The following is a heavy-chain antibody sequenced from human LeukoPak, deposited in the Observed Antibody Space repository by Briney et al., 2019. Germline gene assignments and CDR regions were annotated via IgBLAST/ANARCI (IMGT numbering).Heavy chain of an antibody. CDR2: IYYSGST. J-gene: IGHJ5*02. CDR3: PSTNIRFLEWLPFDP. CDR1: GGSISSSSYY. V-gene: IGHV4-39*01. Sequence: TSETLSLTCTVSGGSISSSSYYWGWIRQPPGKGLEWIGSIYYSGSTYYNPSLKSRVTIPVDTSKNQFYLKLSSVTAADTAVYYCPSTNIRFLEWLPFDPWGQGPLVTVSS. D-gene: IGHD3-3*01.